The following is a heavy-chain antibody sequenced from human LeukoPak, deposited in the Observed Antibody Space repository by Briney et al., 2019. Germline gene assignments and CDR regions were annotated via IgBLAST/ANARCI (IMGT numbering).Heavy chain of an antibody. V-gene: IGHV4-4*07. J-gene: IGHJ4*02. CDR2: GDTSGSI. CDR3: ARVGGYSYGIDY. Sequence: SETLSLTCTVSDGSISSAYRWAWIRPSAGKGLEWIGLGDTSGSIKYNPSLKSRFTISVDTSKNQFSLKLSSVTAADTAVYYCARVGGYSYGIDYWGQGTLVTVSS. CDR1: DGSISSAYR. D-gene: IGHD5-18*01.